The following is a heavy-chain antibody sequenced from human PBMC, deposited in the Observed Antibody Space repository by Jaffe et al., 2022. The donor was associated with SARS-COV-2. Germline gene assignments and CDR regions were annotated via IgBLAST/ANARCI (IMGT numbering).Heavy chain of an antibody. Sequence: QVQLVQSGAEVKKPGASVKVSCKASGYTFTNYYIHWVRQAPGQGLEWMGIINPSGGSTTYAQKFQGRVTMTRDTSTSTVYMDLSSLSSEGTAVFYCARGGLEIKTPFDSWGQGTLVTVSS. CDR1: GYTFTNYY. CDR3: ARGGLEIKTPFDS. V-gene: IGHV1-46*01. J-gene: IGHJ4*02. D-gene: IGHD2-15*01. CDR2: INPSGGST.